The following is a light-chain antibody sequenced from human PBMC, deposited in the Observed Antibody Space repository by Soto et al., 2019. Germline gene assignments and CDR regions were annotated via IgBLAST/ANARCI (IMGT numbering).Light chain of an antibody. V-gene: IGKV3-20*01. Sequence: EIVLTQSPGTLSLSPGERATLSCRSSQSVSSNYLAWYQQKPDQAPRLVLYDVSGRATGIPDRFSGSGSGTDFTLTISSLEPEDFAVYYCQQYGRSPTFGQGTKVEIK. J-gene: IGKJ1*01. CDR2: DVS. CDR1: QSVSSNY. CDR3: QQYGRSPT.